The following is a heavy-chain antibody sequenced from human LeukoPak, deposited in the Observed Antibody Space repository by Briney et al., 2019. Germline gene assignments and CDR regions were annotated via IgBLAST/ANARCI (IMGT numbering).Heavy chain of an antibody. Sequence: PSETLSLTCSVSGGSISSYYWGWIRQPPGKGLEWIGYIYYSGSTNYNPSLKSRVTISVDTSKNQFSLKLSSVTAADTAVYYCARGNGWELLFDYWGQGTLVTVSS. CDR1: GGSISSYY. J-gene: IGHJ4*02. CDR2: IYYSGST. D-gene: IGHD1-26*01. V-gene: IGHV4-59*01. CDR3: ARGNGWELLFDY.